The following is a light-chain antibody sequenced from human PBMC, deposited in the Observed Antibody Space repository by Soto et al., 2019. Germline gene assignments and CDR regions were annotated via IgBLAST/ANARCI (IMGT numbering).Light chain of an antibody. CDR3: QQYNTYWT. CDR1: QTISHW. CDR2: DAS. J-gene: IGKJ1*01. Sequence: DIHLTQSPSTLSASVGDRVTITCRASQTISHWLAWYQQKPGKAPKLLIFDASSLENGVPSRFSGSGSGTEFTHTITGLQPDDFATYYCQQYNTYWTFGQGTKVEI. V-gene: IGKV1-5*01.